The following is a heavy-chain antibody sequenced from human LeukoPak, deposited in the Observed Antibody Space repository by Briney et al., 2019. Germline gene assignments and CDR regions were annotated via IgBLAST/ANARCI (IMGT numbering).Heavy chain of an antibody. CDR2: IYYSGDT. Sequence: PSETLSLTCTVSGASITSYFWSWIRQPPGKGLEWIGYIYYSGDTNNNPSLKSRVTISVDTSKNQFSLKLSSVTAADTAVYYCARDSGYSYGYGMDVWGKGTTVTVSS. D-gene: IGHD5-18*01. CDR1: GASITSYF. V-gene: IGHV4-59*01. CDR3: ARDSGYSYGYGMDV. J-gene: IGHJ6*04.